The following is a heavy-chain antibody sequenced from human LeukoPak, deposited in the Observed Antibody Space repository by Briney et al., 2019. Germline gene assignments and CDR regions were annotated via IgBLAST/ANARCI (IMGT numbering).Heavy chain of an antibody. CDR3: AKDDYVWGSYRFFDY. V-gene: IGHV3-23*01. CDR2: ISGSGGST. Sequence: PGGSLRLSCAASGFTFSSYAMSWVRQAPGKGLEWVSAISGSGGSTYYADSVKGWFTISRDNSKNTLYLQMNSLRAEDTAVYYCAKDDYVWGSYRFFDYWGQGTLVTVSS. D-gene: IGHD3-16*02. CDR1: GFTFSSYA. J-gene: IGHJ4*02.